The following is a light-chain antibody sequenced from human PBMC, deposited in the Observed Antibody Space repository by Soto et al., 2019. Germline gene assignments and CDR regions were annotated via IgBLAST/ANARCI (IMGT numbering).Light chain of an antibody. J-gene: IGLJ2*01. V-gene: IGLV2-8*01. CDR3: SSYGGNNNVV. CDR1: GGDVGNYDL. CDR2: DVS. Sequence: QSALTQPASVSGSPGQSITISCAGSGGDVGNYDLLSWYQQIPGKAPKLLIYDVSKRPSGVPDRFSGSKSGNTASLTVSGLQAEDESDYYCSSYGGNNNVVFGGGTKLTVL.